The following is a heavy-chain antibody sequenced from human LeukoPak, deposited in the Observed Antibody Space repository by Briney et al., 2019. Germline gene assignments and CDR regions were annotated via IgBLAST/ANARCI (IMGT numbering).Heavy chain of an antibody. J-gene: IGHJ4*02. Sequence: GGSLRPSCAASGFTFSSYAMSWVRQAPGKGLEWVSAISGSGGSTYYADSVKGRFTVSRDNSKNTLYLQMNSLRAEDTAVYYCAKGGTMIVVVIYYFDYWGQGTLVTVSS. CDR1: GFTFSSYA. CDR2: ISGSGGST. D-gene: IGHD3-22*01. CDR3: AKGGTMIVVVIYYFDY. V-gene: IGHV3-23*01.